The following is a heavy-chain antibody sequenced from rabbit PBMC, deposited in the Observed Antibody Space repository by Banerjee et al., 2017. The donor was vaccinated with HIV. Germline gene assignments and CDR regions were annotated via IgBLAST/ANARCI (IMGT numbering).Heavy chain of an antibody. CDR2: IYTGDGNT. Sequence: QQLVESGGGLVKPGASLTLTCKASGFSFSSGYDMCWVRQAPGKGLEWIACIYTGDGNTAYASWVNGRFTISKTSSTTVTLQMTSLTAADTATYFCARNIYDYIGDALWGPGTLVTVS. CDR3: ARNIYDYIGDAL. CDR1: GFSFSSGYD. J-gene: IGHJ6*01. V-gene: IGHV1S40*01. D-gene: IGHD6-1*01.